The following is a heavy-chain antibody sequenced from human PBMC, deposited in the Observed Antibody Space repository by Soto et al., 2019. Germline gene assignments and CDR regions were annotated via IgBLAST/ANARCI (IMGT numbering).Heavy chain of an antibody. J-gene: IGHJ6*02. Sequence: QVQLQQSGPRLVKPSETLSLTCTVSSGPDSSHNWGWIRQPPGRGLEWIGYVYYTGDTAYNPSLRGRVTLSADTSTNDISLTLNSVTAADTAVYYCVRQGIDYLHGLVDVWGQGTTVSVSS. D-gene: IGHD4-17*01. CDR1: SGPDSSHN. CDR2: VYYTGDT. CDR3: VRQGIDYLHGLVDV. V-gene: IGHV4-59*08.